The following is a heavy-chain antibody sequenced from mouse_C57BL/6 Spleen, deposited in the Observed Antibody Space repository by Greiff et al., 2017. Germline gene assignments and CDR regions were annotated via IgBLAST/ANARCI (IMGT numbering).Heavy chain of an antibody. J-gene: IGHJ4*01. V-gene: IGHV5-17*01. CDR2: ISSGSSTI. Sequence: EVKVVESGGGLVKPGGSLKLSCAASGFTFSDYGMHWVRQAPEKGLEWVAYISSGSSTIYYADTVKGRFTISRDNAKNTLFLQMTSLRSEDMAMYYCANIWDGGDYAMDYWGQGTSVTVSS. CDR1: GFTFSDYG. CDR3: ANIWDGGDYAMDY. D-gene: IGHD4-1*01.